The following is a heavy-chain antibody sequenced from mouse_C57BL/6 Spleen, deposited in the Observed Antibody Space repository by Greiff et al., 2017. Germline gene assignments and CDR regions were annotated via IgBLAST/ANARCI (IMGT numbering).Heavy chain of an antibody. CDR2: IHPNSGST. J-gene: IGHJ1*03. Sequence: QVQLQQPGAELVKPGASVTLSCKASGYTFTSYWMHWVKQRPGQGLEWIGMIHPNSGSTNYNEKFKSKATLTVDKSSSTAYMQLSSLTSEDSAVYYCARESYNDNLYWYFDVWGTGTTVTVSS. CDR3: ARESYNDNLYWYFDV. V-gene: IGHV1-64*01. D-gene: IGHD2-1*01. CDR1: GYTFTSYW.